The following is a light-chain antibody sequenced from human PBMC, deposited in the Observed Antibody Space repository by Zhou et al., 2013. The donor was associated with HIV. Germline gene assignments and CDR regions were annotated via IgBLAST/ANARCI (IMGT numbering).Light chain of an antibody. CDR1: QSIDNY. Sequence: DIQMTQSPSSLSASVGDRVTISCRASQSIDNYLNWYQQRPGKAPKLLIYSASTVQSGVPSRFSGSGYGTDFTLAISSLQPEDFATYYCQQANSFLFTFGGGTKVEVK. CDR2: SAS. J-gene: IGKJ4*01. CDR3: QQANSFLFT. V-gene: IGKV1-39*01.